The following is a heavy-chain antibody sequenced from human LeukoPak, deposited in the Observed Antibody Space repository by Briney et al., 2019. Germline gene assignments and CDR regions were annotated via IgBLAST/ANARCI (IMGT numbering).Heavy chain of an antibody. D-gene: IGHD3-22*01. J-gene: IGHJ4*02. V-gene: IGHV3-11*06. Sequence: PGGSLRLSCAASGFIFSDYYMSWIRQAPGKGLEWLSYISSSSRHINYADSVKGRFTTSRDNAKKSLYLQMNSLRAEDTAVYYCAREGSHDSTGYYYGYWGQGTLVTVSS. CDR3: AREGSHDSTGYYYGY. CDR1: GFIFSDYY. CDR2: ISSSSRHI.